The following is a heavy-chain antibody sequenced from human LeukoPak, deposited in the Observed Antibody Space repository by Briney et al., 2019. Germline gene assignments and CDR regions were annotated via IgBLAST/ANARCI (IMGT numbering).Heavy chain of an antibody. CDR2: INHSGST. D-gene: IGHD3-10*01. Sequence: SETLSLTCAVYGGSFSGYYWSWIRQPPGKGLEWIGEINHSGSTNYNPSLKSRVTISVDTSKNQFSLKLSSVTAADTAVYYCARGVLGFGESFDYWGQGTLVTVSS. CDR3: ARGVLGFGESFDY. CDR1: GGSFSGYY. J-gene: IGHJ4*02. V-gene: IGHV4-34*01.